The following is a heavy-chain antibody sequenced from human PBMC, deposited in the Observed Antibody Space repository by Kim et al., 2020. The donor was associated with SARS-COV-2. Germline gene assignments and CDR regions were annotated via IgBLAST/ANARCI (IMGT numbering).Heavy chain of an antibody. CDR1: GFNFRGYW. CDR2: SNGDGSST. Sequence: GGSLRLSCAASGFNFRGYWMHWVRQAPGKGLVWVSRSNGDGSSTSHADSAKGRFTISRDNAENTLYLQMNSLRVEDTAVYFCVSATSCGWYFGIWGQGRTVTVSS. J-gene: IGHJ3*02. CDR3: VSATSCGWYFGI. D-gene: IGHD6-13*01. V-gene: IGHV3-74*01.